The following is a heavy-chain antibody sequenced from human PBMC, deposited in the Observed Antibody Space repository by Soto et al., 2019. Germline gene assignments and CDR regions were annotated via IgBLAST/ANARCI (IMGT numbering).Heavy chain of an antibody. CDR2: IYATWTT. D-gene: IGHD1-1*01. V-gene: IGHV4-4*07. CDR1: GASISGFY. Sequence: SETLSLTCTVSGASISGFYWSWIRKSAGKGLEWIGRIYATWTTDYNPSLKSRVMMSVDTSKKQFSLKLRSVTAADTAVYYCVRDGTKTLRDWFDPWGQGISVTVSS. J-gene: IGHJ5*02. CDR3: VRDGTKTLRDWFDP.